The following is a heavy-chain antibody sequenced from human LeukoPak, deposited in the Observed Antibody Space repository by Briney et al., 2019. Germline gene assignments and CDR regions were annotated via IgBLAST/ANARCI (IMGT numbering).Heavy chain of an antibody. Sequence: GGSLRLSCAASGFTFSSYEMNWVRQAPGKGLEWVSYISSSSSTIYYADSVKGRFTVSRDNAKNSLYLQMHSLRAEDTAVYYCAREALYGDYNLDYWGQGTLVTVSS. V-gene: IGHV3-48*03. D-gene: IGHD4-17*01. CDR2: ISSSSSTI. CDR1: GFTFSSYE. CDR3: AREALYGDYNLDY. J-gene: IGHJ4*02.